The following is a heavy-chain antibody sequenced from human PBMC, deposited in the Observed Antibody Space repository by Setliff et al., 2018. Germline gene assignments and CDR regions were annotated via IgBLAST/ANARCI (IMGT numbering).Heavy chain of an antibody. CDR2: IHQDGSER. J-gene: IGHJ4*02. Sequence: PGGSLRLSCAASGFTFGSYWMTWVRQAPEKGLEWVANIHQDGSERHYVDSVKGRFTISRDNAKNSLYLQMNSLRAEDTAVYYCARDAPINYYDSSGPYYFDYWGQGTLVTVSS. V-gene: IGHV3-7*01. CDR3: ARDAPINYYDSSGPYYFDY. D-gene: IGHD3-22*01. CDR1: GFTFGSYW.